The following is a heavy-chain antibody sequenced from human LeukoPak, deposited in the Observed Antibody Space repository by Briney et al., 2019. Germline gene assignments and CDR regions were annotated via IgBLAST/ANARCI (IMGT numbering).Heavy chain of an antibody. D-gene: IGHD6-13*01. CDR2: IFPSGGEI. Sequence: GGSLRLSCAASGFTFSTFAMIWVRQPPGKGLEWVSSIFPSGGEIHYADSVRGRFTISRDNSKNTLYLQMNSLRAEDTAVYYCARDRAAAGSAEYFQHWGRGTLVTVSS. CDR3: ARDRAAAGSAEYFQH. J-gene: IGHJ1*01. CDR1: GFTFSTFA. V-gene: IGHV3-23*01.